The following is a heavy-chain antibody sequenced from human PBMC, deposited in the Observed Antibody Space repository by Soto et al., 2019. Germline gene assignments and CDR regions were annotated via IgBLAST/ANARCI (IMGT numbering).Heavy chain of an antibody. CDR2: ISDRGDI. V-gene: IGHV4-59*08. CDR3: ARGRHWFGP. Sequence: SETLSLTCTVSGISITSSYWNWFRQSPGKGLGWIGQISDRGDINYNPPLESRVAISTDTSKNQVSLTLTAVNAADTAVYFCARGRHWFGPWGQGTLVTVSS. J-gene: IGHJ5*02. CDR1: GISITSSY.